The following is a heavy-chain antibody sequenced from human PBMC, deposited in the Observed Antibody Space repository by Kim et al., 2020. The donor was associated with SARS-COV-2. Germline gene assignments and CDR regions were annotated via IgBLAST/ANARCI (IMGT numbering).Heavy chain of an antibody. CDR2: INHSGST. J-gene: IGHJ6*02. CDR1: GGSFSGYY. V-gene: IGHV4-34*01. D-gene: IGHD3-10*01. CDR3: ASYYGSGRQYYYYYGMDV. Sequence: SETLSLTCAVYGGSFSGYYWSWIRQPPGKGLEWIGEINHSGSTNYNPSLKSRVTISVDTSKNQFSLKLSSVTAADTAVYYCASYYGSGRQYYYYYGMDVWGQGTTVTVSS.